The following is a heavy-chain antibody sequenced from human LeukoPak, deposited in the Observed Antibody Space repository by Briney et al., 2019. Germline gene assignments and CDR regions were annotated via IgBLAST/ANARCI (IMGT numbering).Heavy chain of an antibody. CDR3: ARVRGRVGATHSDY. D-gene: IGHD1-26*01. Sequence: SQTLSLTCTVSGDSISSGDYSWHWIRQPPGKGLEWIGEINHSGSTNYNPSLKSRVTISVDTSKNQFSLKLSSVTAADTAVYYCARVRGRVGATHSDYWGQGTLVTVSS. V-gene: IGHV4-30-2*01. CDR1: GDSISSGDYS. CDR2: INHSGST. J-gene: IGHJ4*02.